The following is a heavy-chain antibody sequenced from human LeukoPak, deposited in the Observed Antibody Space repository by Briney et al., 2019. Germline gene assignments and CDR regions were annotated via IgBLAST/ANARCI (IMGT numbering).Heavy chain of an antibody. CDR3: ARLVATRGRFDY. J-gene: IGHJ4*02. CDR2: INPNSGGT. V-gene: IGHV1-2*02. CDR1: GYTFTGYY. D-gene: IGHD5-12*01. Sequence: ASVKVSCKASGYTFTGYYMHWVRQAPGQGLEGMGWINPNSGGTNYAQKFQGRVTMTRDTSISTAYMELSRLRSDDTAVYYCARLVATRGRFDYWGQGTLVTVSS.